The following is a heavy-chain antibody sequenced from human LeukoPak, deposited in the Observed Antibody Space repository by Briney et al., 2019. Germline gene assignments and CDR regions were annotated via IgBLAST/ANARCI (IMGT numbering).Heavy chain of an antibody. D-gene: IGHD5-24*01. J-gene: IGHJ6*02. V-gene: IGHV3-33*08. CDR2: IWYDGSKK. Sequence: GGSLRLSCAASGFTFSSYGMHWVRQAPGKGLEWVSVIWYDGSKKFYADSVKGRFTISRNNSKNTLFLEMNSLRVEDTAMYYCARKRGSGNYYFYGMDIWGQGTTVTVSS. CDR3: ARKRGSGNYYFYGMDI. CDR1: GFTFSSYG.